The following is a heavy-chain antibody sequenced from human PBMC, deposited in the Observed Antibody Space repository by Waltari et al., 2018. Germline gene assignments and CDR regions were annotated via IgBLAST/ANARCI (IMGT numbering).Heavy chain of an antibody. J-gene: IGHJ3*02. D-gene: IGHD3-22*01. V-gene: IGHV5-51*03. CDR2: IYPCDSDT. CDR3: AGTTYYYDSSGYDAFDI. CDR1: GYSFTSYW. Sequence: EVQLVQSGAEVKKPGESLKISCKGSGYSFTSYWIGWVRQMPGKGLEWMGIIYPCDSDTRYSPSFQGQVTISADKSIRTAYLQWSSLKASDTAMYYCAGTTYYYDSSGYDAFDIWGQGTMVTVAS.